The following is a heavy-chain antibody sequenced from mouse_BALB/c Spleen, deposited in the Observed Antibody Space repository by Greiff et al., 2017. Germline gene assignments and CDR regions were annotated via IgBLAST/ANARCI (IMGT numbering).Heavy chain of an antibody. CDR3: ARDDYDGCFDY. CDR1: GFSLTSYG. Sequence: QVQLKESGPGLVAPSQSLSITCTVSGFSLTSYGVHWVRQPPGKGLEWLGVIWAGGSTNYNSALMSRLSISKDNSKSQVFLKMNSLQTDDTAMYYCARDDYDGCFDYWGQGTTLTVSS. CDR2: IWAGGST. J-gene: IGHJ2*01. V-gene: IGHV2-9*02. D-gene: IGHD2-4*01.